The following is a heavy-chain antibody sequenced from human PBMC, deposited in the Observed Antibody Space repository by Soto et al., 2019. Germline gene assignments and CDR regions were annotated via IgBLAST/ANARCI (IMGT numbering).Heavy chain of an antibody. V-gene: IGHV3-15*01. Sequence: PGGSLRLSCAASGFTFSNAWMSWVRQAPGKGLEWVGRIKSKTDGGTTDYAAPVKGRFTISRDDSKNTLYLQMNSLKTEDTAVYYCTTATGPETYYYYGMDVWGQGXTVTV. J-gene: IGHJ6*02. D-gene: IGHD3-9*01. CDR1: GFTFSNAW. CDR3: TTATGPETYYYYGMDV. CDR2: IKSKTDGGTT.